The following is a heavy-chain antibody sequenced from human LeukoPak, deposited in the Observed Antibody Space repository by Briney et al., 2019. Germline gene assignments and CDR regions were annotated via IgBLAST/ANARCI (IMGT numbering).Heavy chain of an antibody. CDR2: IKQDGSEK. J-gene: IGHJ5*02. CDR1: GFTFSSYW. V-gene: IGHV3-7*01. Sequence: GGSLRLSCAASGFTFSSYWMSWVRQAPGKGLEWVANIKQDGSEKYYVDSVKGRFTISRDNAKNSLYLQMNSLRAEDTAVYYCARAGGYDGCPNWFDPWGQGTLVTVSS. D-gene: IGHD5-12*01. CDR3: ARAGGYDGCPNWFDP.